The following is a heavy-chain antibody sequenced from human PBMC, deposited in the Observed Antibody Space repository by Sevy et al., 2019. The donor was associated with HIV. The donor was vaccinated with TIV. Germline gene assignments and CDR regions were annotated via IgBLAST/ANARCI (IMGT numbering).Heavy chain of an antibody. CDR3: ARDRQRATRLFDY. Sequence: GGSLRLSCAASGFTFSSYAMHWVRQAPGKGLEWVAVISYDGSNKYYADSVKGRFTISRDNSKNTLYLQMNRLRAEDTAVYYCARDRQRATRLFDYWGQGTLVTVSS. V-gene: IGHV3-30-3*01. J-gene: IGHJ4*02. CDR1: GFTFSSYA. CDR2: ISYDGSNK. D-gene: IGHD5-12*01.